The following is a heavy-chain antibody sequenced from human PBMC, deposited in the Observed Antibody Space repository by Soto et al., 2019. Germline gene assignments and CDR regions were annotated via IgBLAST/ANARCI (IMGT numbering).Heavy chain of an antibody. Sequence: SETLSLTCTVSGGSISSSSYYWGWIRQPPGKGLEWIGTIYYSGTTYYNPSLKSRVTISVDTSKNQFSLKLSSVTAADTAVYYCARLYYYDSSGYYPTLPFDPWGQGTLVTVSS. J-gene: IGHJ5*02. D-gene: IGHD3-22*01. CDR2: IYYSGTT. CDR3: ARLYYYDSSGYYPTLPFDP. V-gene: IGHV4-39*01. CDR1: GGSISSSSYY.